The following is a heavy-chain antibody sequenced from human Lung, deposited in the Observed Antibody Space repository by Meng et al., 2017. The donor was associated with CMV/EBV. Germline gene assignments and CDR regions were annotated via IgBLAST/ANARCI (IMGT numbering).Heavy chain of an antibody. CDR1: GGSIRSYY. V-gene: IGHV4-59*01. D-gene: IGHD3-3*01. CDR3: ARDPAASIFGVVTNEGYFDY. CDR2: IYYSGST. J-gene: IGHJ4*02. Sequence: SXTLSLXCTVSGGSIRSYYWSWIRQPPGKGLEWIGYIYYSGSTNYNPSLKSRVTISVDTSKNQFSLKLSSVTAADTAVYYCARDPAASIFGVVTNEGYFDYXGQGXLVTFSS.